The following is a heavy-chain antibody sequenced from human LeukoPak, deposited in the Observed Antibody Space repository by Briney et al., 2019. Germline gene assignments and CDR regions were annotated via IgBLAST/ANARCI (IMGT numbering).Heavy chain of an antibody. CDR3: AKDGPMYSSGWYVDS. CDR1: GFTFSSFG. V-gene: IGHV3-30*02. Sequence: VGSLRLSCAASGFTFSSFGMFWVRQAPGKGLEWVAFMRYDGSDKYYTDSVKGRFTISRDNSKNTLYLQMNSLRGDDTAVYYCAKDGPMYSSGWYVDSWGQGTLVTVSS. D-gene: IGHD6-19*01. J-gene: IGHJ4*02. CDR2: MRYDGSDK.